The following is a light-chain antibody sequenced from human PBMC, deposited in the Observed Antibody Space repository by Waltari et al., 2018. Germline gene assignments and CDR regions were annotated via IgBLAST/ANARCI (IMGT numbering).Light chain of an antibody. CDR2: RNN. V-gene: IGLV1-47*01. Sequence: QSVLTPPPSASGTPGKRVTLSCSGSSSNTGSNYVYWSPQLPGTAPKLLIYRNNQRPSGVPDRFSGSKSGTSASLAISGLRSEDEADYYCAAWDDSLSGYVFGTGTKVTVL. J-gene: IGLJ1*01. CDR1: SSNTGSNY. CDR3: AAWDDSLSGYV.